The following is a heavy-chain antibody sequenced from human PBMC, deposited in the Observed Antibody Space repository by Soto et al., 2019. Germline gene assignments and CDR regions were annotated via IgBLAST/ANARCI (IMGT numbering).Heavy chain of an antibody. D-gene: IGHD6-6*01. CDR3: ARDRYSSSTLFDY. CDR1: GFTFSTYA. V-gene: IGHV3-23*01. Sequence: PGGSLRLSCAASGFTFSTYAMAWVRQAPGKGLEWVSGVSASGLNTDYADPVKGRFYISRDNSNKTLYLQMNSLRPEDTAVYYCARDRYSSSTLFDYWGQGTLVTVSS. CDR2: VSASGLNT. J-gene: IGHJ4*02.